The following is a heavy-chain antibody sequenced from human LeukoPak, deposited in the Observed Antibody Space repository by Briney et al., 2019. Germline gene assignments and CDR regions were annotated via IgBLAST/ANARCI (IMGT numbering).Heavy chain of an antibody. J-gene: IGHJ6*04. CDR3: AAPRGYSGYYGMDV. D-gene: IGHD5-12*01. V-gene: IGHV3-21*01. CDR1: GFTFSSYS. CDR2: ISSSSSYI. Sequence: GGSLRLSCAASGFTFSSYSMNWVRQAPGKGLEWVSSISSSSSYIYYADSVKGRFIISRDNAKNLLYLQMNSLRAEDTAVYYCAAPRGYSGYYGMDVWGKGTTVTVSS.